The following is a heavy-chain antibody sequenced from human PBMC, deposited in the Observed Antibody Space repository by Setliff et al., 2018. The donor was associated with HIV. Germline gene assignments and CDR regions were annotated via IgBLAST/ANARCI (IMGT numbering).Heavy chain of an antibody. D-gene: IGHD3-22*01. J-gene: IGHJ4*02. CDR3: ARDYYNSSGYIFFPGLPDY. Sequence: PSETLSLTCDVSGFSISSRYYWGWIRQSPGKGLEWIGNIYHTGSSYYNPSLNDRATISLDTSKNQFSLKLNSVTAADTAVYYCARDYYNSSGYIFFPGLPDYWGQGTLVTVSS. CDR2: IYHTGSS. CDR1: GFSISSRYY. V-gene: IGHV4-38-2*02.